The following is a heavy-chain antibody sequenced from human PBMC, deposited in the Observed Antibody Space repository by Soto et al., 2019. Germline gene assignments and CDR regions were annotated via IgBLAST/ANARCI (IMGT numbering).Heavy chain of an antibody. D-gene: IGHD4-17*01. CDR1: GFTFSSYA. Sequence: PGGSLRLSCAASGFTFSSYAMSWVRQAPGKGLEWVSAISGSGGSTYYADSVKGRFTISRDNSKNTLYLQMNSLRAEDTAVYYCAKATYNFYGEHYYYMDVWGKGTTVTVSS. CDR3: AKATYNFYGEHYYYMDV. J-gene: IGHJ6*03. CDR2: ISGSGGST. V-gene: IGHV3-23*01.